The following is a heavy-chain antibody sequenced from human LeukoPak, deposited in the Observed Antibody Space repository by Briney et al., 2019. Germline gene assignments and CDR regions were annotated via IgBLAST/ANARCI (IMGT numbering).Heavy chain of an antibody. J-gene: IGHJ6*02. CDR3: AKDPRYCSSTSCRSYYGMDV. CDR2: ISGSGGST. CDR1: GFTFSSYA. D-gene: IGHD2-2*01. V-gene: IGHV3-23*01. Sequence: GGSLRLSCAASGFTFSSYAMSWVRQAPGKGPEWVSAISGSGGSTYYADSVKGRFTISRDNSKNTLYLQMNSLRAEDTAVYYCAKDPRYCSSTSCRSYYGMDVWGQGTTVTVSS.